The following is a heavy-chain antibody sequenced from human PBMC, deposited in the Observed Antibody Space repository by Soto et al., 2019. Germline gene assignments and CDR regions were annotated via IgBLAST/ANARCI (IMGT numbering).Heavy chain of an antibody. CDR1: GGSISSYY. J-gene: IGHJ3*02. CDR2: IYYSGST. Sequence: QVQLQESGPGLVKPSETLSLTCTVSGGSISSYYWSWIRQPPGKGLEWIGYIYYSGSTNYNPSLKRRCTISLDTSKNQFSLKLSSVTAADTAVYYCARVWGGAFDIWGQGTMVTVSS. V-gene: IGHV4-59*01. CDR3: ARVWGGAFDI. D-gene: IGHD3-10*01.